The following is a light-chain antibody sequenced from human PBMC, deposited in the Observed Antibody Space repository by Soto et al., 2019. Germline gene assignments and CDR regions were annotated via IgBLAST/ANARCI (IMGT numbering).Light chain of an antibody. Sequence: DLQVTQSPSTLSASVGYRVTITCRASQSITNRLAWYQQKPGKAPKVLIYDASNLESGVPSRFSGSGYGTDFLLTISSLQPDDFATYWCQHYGGMWTFGQGTKVDIK. CDR1: QSITNR. CDR2: DAS. J-gene: IGKJ1*01. CDR3: QHYGGMWT. V-gene: IGKV1-5*01.